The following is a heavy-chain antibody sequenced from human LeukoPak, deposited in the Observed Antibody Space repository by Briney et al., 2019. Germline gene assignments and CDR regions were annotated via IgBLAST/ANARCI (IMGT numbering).Heavy chain of an antibody. V-gene: IGHV3-30-3*01. J-gene: IGHJ4*02. CDR1: GFTFSSYA. Sequence: GRSLRLSCAASGFTFSSYAMHWVRQAPGKGLEWLAFISYDGSNKYYADSVKGRFTISRDNSKNTLHLQMNSLRAEDTAVYYCARDRCGYSSTCPFDYWGQGTLVTVSS. CDR3: ARDRCGYSSTCPFDY. CDR2: ISYDGSNK. D-gene: IGHD6-13*01.